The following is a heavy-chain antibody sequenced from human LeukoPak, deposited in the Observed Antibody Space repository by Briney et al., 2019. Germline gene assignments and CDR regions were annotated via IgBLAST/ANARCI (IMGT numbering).Heavy chain of an antibody. Sequence: SETLSLTCTVSGGSISSNYYWGWIRQPPGKGLEWIVSFFYSGSTNYNPSLKSRVTMSVDTSKNQFSLKLNSVTAADTAVYYCARGPSGSRFDYWGQGTLVTVSS. CDR3: ARGPSGSRFDY. V-gene: IGHV4-39*07. D-gene: IGHD3-10*01. CDR2: FFYSGST. J-gene: IGHJ4*02. CDR1: GGSISSNYY.